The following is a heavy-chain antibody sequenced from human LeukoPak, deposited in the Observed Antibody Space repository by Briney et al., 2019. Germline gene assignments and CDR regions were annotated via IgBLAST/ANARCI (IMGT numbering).Heavy chain of an antibody. Sequence: GGSLRLSRAASGFTFSSYAMRWVRQAPGKGLEWVAVISYDGSNKYYADSVKGRFTISRDNSKNTLYLQMNSLRAEDTAVYYCATDYRVPAAPIAAAGTGVIHNWFDPWGQGTLVTVSS. CDR3: ATDYRVPAAPIAAAGTGVIHNWFDP. J-gene: IGHJ5*02. CDR2: ISYDGSNK. D-gene: IGHD6-13*01. CDR1: GFTFSSYA. V-gene: IGHV3-30*04.